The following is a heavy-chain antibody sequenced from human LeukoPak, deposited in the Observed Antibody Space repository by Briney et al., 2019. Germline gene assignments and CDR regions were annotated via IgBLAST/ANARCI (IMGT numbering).Heavy chain of an antibody. V-gene: IGHV1-2*02. CDR2: INPNSAGT. CDR3: AREDSGWYVDY. Sequence: GASVKVSCKASGYTFTSYAMNWVRQAPGQGLEWMGWINPNSAGTNYAQKFEGRVTMTRDTSISTAYMELSRLRSDDTAVYYCAREDSGWYVDYWGQGTLVTVSS. J-gene: IGHJ4*02. D-gene: IGHD6-19*01. CDR1: GYTFTSYA.